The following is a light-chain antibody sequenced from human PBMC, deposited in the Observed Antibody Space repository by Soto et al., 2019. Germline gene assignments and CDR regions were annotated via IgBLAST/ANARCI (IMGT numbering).Light chain of an antibody. J-gene: IGKJ2*01. V-gene: IGKV1-5*03. CDR1: QNIDTW. Sequence: DIQMTQSPSTLSASVGDRVTITCRASQNIDTWLAWYQQKPGKAPKLLIYKASTLEDEVPSRFSGSGSGTEFTLTISSLQADDFATYSCQQYYSYSYTFGQGTKLDTK. CDR3: QQYYSYSYT. CDR2: KAS.